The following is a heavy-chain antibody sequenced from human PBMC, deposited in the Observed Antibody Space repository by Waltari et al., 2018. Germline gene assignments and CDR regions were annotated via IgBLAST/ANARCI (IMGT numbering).Heavy chain of an antibody. CDR2: FYSGGTT. J-gene: IGHJ6*03. D-gene: IGHD3-3*01. CDR3: AKDSSPFLEHRVYYYYYMDV. V-gene: IGHV3-23*03. CDR1: GFTFGNYA. Sequence: EVQLLESGGGLVQPGGSLRLSCVASGFTFGNYAMSWVRQAPGRGLEEVSVFYSGGTTYYADSVKGRFTIARDNSKNTLYLQMNSLRAEDTAVYYCAKDSSPFLEHRVYYYYYMDVWGKGTTVTVSS.